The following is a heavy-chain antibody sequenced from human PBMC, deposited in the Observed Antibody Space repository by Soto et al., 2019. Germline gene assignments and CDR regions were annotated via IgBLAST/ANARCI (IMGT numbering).Heavy chain of an antibody. V-gene: IGHV3-49*03. CDR2: IRSKAYGGTT. J-gene: IGHJ3*02. CDR3: TRDEPLPYDYDYIWGSYRHDAFDI. Sequence: GGSLRLSCTASGFTFGDYAMSWFRQAPGKGLEWVGFIRSKAYGGTTEYAASVKGRFTISRDDSKSIAYLQMNSLKTEDTAVYYCTRDEPLPYDYDYIWGSYRHDAFDIWGQGTMVTVSS. D-gene: IGHD3-16*02. CDR1: GFTFGDYA.